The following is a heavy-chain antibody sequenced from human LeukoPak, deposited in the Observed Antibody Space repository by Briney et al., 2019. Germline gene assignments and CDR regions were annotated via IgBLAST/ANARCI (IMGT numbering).Heavy chain of an antibody. J-gene: IGHJ4*02. CDR2: IIPIFGTA. CDR1: GGTFSSYA. Sequence: ASVKVSCKAPGGTFSSYAISWVRQAPGQGLEWMGGIIPIFGTANYAQKFQGRVAITADESTSTAYMELSSLGSEDTAVYYCARGNRSSSWHFDYWGQGTLVTVSS. CDR3: ARGNRSSSWHFDY. D-gene: IGHD6-13*01. V-gene: IGHV1-69*13.